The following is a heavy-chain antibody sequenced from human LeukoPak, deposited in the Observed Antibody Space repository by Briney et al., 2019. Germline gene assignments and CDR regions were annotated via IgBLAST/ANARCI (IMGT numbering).Heavy chain of an antibody. V-gene: IGHV3-48*03. CDR1: GFTFSSYE. D-gene: IGHD2/OR15-2a*01. CDR3: ARVSRVSSTAFDI. J-gene: IGHJ3*02. Sequence: PGGSLRLSCAASGFTFSSYEMNWVRQAPGKGLEWVSYISSSGSTIYYADSVKGRFTISRDNAKNSLYLQMSSLRAEDTAVYYCARVSRVSSTAFDIWGQGTMVTVSS. CDR2: ISSSGSTI.